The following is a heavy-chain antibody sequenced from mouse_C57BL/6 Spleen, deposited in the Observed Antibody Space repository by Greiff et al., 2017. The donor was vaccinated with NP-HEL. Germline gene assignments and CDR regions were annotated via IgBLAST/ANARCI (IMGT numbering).Heavy chain of an antibody. V-gene: IGHV1-15*01. CDR2: IDPETGGT. CDR3: TRIVATRDYFDY. CDR1: GYTFTDYE. J-gene: IGHJ2*01. Sequence: VQLQQSGAELVRPGASVTLSCKASGYTFTDYEMHWVKQTPVHGLEWIGAIDPETGGTAYNQKFKGKAILTADKSSSTAYMELRSLTSEDSAVYYCTRIVATRDYFDYWGQGTTLTVSS. D-gene: IGHD1-1*01.